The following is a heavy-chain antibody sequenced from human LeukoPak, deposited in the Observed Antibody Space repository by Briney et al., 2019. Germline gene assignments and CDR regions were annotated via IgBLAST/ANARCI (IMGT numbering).Heavy chain of an antibody. CDR2: IYTGGNT. CDR3: ARDRYCSSTSCYITIDY. CDR1: GFTVSSNH. D-gene: IGHD2-2*02. Sequence: GGSLRLSCAASGFTVSSNHMSWVHQAPEKGLEWVSIIYTGGNTYYAGPVKGRFTISRDNSKNTLYLQMNSLRAEDTAVYYCARDRYCSSTSCYITIDYWGQGTLVTVSS. J-gene: IGHJ4*02. V-gene: IGHV3-53*01.